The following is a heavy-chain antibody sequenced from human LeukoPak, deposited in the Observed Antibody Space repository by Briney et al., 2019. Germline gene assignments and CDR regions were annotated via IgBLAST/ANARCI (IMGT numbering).Heavy chain of an antibody. CDR3: ATTPAGIAAAVGGY. J-gene: IGHJ4*02. Sequence: ASVKVSCKASGYTFTRYDINWVRQATGQGLEWMGWMNPNSGNTGYAQKFQGRVTMTRNTSISTAYMELSSLRSEDTAVYYCATTPAGIAAAVGGYWGQGTLVTVSS. CDR2: MNPNSGNT. CDR1: GYTFTRYD. V-gene: IGHV1-8*01. D-gene: IGHD6-13*01.